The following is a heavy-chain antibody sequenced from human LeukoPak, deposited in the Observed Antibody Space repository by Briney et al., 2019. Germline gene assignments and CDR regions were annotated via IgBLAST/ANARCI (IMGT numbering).Heavy chain of an antibody. CDR1: GFTFSSYS. D-gene: IGHD3-3*01. CDR3: ARDAGFWSGYYEIDY. V-gene: IGHV3-48*01. CDR2: ISSSSSTI. Sequence: GGSLRLSCAASGFTFSSYSMNWVRQAPGKGPEWVSYISSSSSTIYYADSVKGRFTISRDNAKNSLYLQMNSLRAEDTAVYYCARDAGFWSGYYEIDYWGQGTLVTVSS. J-gene: IGHJ4*02.